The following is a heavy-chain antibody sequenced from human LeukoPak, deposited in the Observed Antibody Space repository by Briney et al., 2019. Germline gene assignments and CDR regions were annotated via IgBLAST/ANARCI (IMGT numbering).Heavy chain of an antibody. V-gene: IGHV3-23*01. CDR1: GFTFSSYA. CDR2: IYDGGST. CDR3: ARAPYDILTGSYFDS. J-gene: IGHJ4*02. D-gene: IGHD3-9*01. Sequence: GSLRLSCAASGFTFSSYAMSWVRQAPGKGLEWVSGIYDGGSTNYADSVKGRFSISRDNSKNTLFLQMSSLRAEDTAVYYCARAPYDILTGSYFDSWGQGTLVTVSS.